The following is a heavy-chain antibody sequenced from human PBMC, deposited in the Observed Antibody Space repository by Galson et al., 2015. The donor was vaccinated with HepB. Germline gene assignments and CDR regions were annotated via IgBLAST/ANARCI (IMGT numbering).Heavy chain of an antibody. CDR2: ISSSSSYI. V-gene: IGHV3-21*01. Sequence: SLRLSCAASGFTFSSYSMNWVRQAPGKGLEWVSSISSSSSYIYYADSVKGRFTISRDNAKNSLYLQMNSLRAEDTAVYYCARDGVDGDYFDYWGQGTLVTVSS. D-gene: IGHD3-10*01. CDR1: GFTFSSYS. J-gene: IGHJ4*02. CDR3: ARDGVDGDYFDY.